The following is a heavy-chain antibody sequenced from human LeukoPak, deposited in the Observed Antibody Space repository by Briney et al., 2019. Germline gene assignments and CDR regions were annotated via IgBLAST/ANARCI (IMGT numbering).Heavy chain of an antibody. CDR1: GGSISSYY. CDR2: IYYSGNT. D-gene: IGHD3-3*01. Sequence: SETLSLTCTVSGGSISSYYWSWIRQPPGKGLEWIGYIYYSGNTNYNPSLKSRVTISVDTSKNQFSLKLSSVTAVDTAVYYCARLWSEGNWENWFDPWGQGTLVTVSS. J-gene: IGHJ5*02. CDR3: ARLWSEGNWENWFDP. V-gene: IGHV4-59*01.